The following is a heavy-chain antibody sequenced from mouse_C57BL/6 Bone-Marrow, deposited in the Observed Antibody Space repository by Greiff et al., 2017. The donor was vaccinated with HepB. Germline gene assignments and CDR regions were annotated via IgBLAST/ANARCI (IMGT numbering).Heavy chain of an antibody. V-gene: IGHV10-1*01. CDR2: IRSKSNNYAT. Sequence: EVQGVESGGGLVQPKGSLKLSCAASGFSFNTYAMNWVRQAPGKGLEWVARIRSKSNNYATYYADSVKDRFTISRDDSESMLYLQMNNLKTEDTAMYYCVRDGYWAWFAYWGQGTLVTVSA. CDR1: GFSFNTYA. CDR3: VRDGYWAWFAY. J-gene: IGHJ3*01. D-gene: IGHD2-3*01.